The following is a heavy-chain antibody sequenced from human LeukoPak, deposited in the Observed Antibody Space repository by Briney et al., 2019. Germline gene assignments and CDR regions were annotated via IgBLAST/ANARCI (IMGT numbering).Heavy chain of an antibody. CDR1: GGSISSGGYY. CDR3: ARSSSARGDV. V-gene: IGHV4-31*03. Sequence: SETLSLTCTVSGGSISSGGYYWSWIRQQPGRGLEWIGYIYFRGGTYYNPSLERRVSISVDTSKNKFSLNLSSVTAADTAVDYCARSSSARGDVWGQGTLVTVSS. J-gene: IGHJ4*02. D-gene: IGHD2-2*01. CDR2: IYFRGGT.